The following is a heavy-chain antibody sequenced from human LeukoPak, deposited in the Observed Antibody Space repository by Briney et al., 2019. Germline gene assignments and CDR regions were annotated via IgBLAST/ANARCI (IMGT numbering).Heavy chain of an antibody. J-gene: IGHJ4*02. V-gene: IGHV4-61*02. CDR1: GGSISSSSYY. D-gene: IGHD6-13*01. CDR3: AREPYSSNWSYFDY. Sequence: SETLSLTCTVSGGSISSSSYYWGWIRQPAGKGLEWIGRIYTSGSTNYNPSLKSRVTISVDTSKNQFSLKLNSVTAADTAVYYCAREPYSSNWSYFDYWGQGTLVTVSS. CDR2: IYTSGST.